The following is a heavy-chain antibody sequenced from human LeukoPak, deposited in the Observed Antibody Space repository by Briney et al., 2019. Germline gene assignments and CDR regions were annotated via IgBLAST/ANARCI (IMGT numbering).Heavy chain of an antibody. J-gene: IGHJ4*02. CDR2: IWYDGSNK. V-gene: IGHV3-33*01. CDR3: ARSIFGVARLDY. Sequence: GGSLRLSCAASGFTFSSYGMHWVRQAPGKGLEWVAVIWYDGSNKYYADSVKGRFTISRDNSKNTLYLQMYSLRAEDTAVYYCARSIFGVARLDYWGQGTLVTVSS. D-gene: IGHD3-3*02. CDR1: GFTFSSYG.